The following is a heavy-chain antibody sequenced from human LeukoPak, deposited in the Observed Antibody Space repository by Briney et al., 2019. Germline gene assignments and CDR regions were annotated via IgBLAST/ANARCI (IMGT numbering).Heavy chain of an antibody. D-gene: IGHD3-10*01. CDR1: GYTLTELS. V-gene: IGHV1-24*01. CDR2: FDPEDGET. J-gene: IGHJ3*02. Sequence: ASVKVSCKVSGYTLTELSMHWVRQAPGKGLEWMGGFDPEDGETIYAQKFQGRVTMTEDTSTDTAYMELSSLRSEDTTVYYCATVRPYGSADAFDIWGQGTMVTVSS. CDR3: ATVRPYGSADAFDI.